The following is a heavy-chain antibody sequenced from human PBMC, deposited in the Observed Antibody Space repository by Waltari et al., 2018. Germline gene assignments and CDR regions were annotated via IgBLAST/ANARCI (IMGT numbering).Heavy chain of an antibody. CDR1: GFTFSSYS. CDR3: ARGAWYYDSSGYHDY. J-gene: IGHJ4*02. CDR2: TISSSRTI. Sequence: EVQLVESGGGLVQPGGSLRLSCAASGFTFSSYSMNWVRQAPGKGVEWVSNTISSSRTIYYADCVKGRFNISRDNAKNSLYLQMNSLRAEDTAVYYCARGAWYYDSSGYHDYWGQGTLVTVSS. D-gene: IGHD3-22*01. V-gene: IGHV3-48*01.